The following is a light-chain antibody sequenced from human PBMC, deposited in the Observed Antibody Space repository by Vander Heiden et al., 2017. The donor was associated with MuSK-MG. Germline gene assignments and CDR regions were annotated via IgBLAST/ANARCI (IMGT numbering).Light chain of an antibody. CDR2: GNS. Sequence: QSVLTQPPSVSGAPGQRVTISCTGSSSNIGAGYDVHWYQQLPGTAPKLLIYGNSNRPSGVPDRFSGSQSGTSASLAITGLQAEDEADYYCQSYDSLGVVFGGGTKLTVL. CDR3: QSYDSLGVV. J-gene: IGLJ2*01. V-gene: IGLV1-40*01. CDR1: SSNIGAGYD.